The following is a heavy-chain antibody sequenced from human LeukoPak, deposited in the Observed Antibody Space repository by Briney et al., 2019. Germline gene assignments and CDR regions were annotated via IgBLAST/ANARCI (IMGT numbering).Heavy chain of an antibody. CDR2: ISYDGSNR. D-gene: IGHD2-2*01. V-gene: IGHV3-30-3*01. Sequence: GRSLRLSCAASVFTFSTYAMHWVRQAPGKGLEWVAVISYDGSNRYADSVKGRFTISRDSSRHTVYLQMNSLGDEDTAVYYCARDQGYCTTTSCYSIGGYFDYWGQGTLVTVSS. CDR1: VFTFSTYA. J-gene: IGHJ4*02. CDR3: ARDQGYCTTTSCYSIGGYFDY.